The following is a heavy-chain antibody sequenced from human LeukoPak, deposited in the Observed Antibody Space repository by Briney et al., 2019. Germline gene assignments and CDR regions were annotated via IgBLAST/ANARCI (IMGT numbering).Heavy chain of an antibody. CDR3: ARDKANYDFWSGYYFPPPIHDY. CDR1: GFTFSSYS. Sequence: PGGSLRLSCAASGFTFSSYSMNWVRQAPGKGLEWVSSISSSSSYIYYADSVKGRFTISRDNAKNSLYLQMNSLRAEDTAVYYCARDKANYDFWSGYYFPPPIHDYWGQGTLVTVSS. J-gene: IGHJ4*02. V-gene: IGHV3-21*01. CDR2: ISSSSSYI. D-gene: IGHD3-3*01.